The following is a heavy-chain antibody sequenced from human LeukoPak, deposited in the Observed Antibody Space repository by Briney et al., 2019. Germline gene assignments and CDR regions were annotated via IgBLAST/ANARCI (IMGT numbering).Heavy chain of an antibody. CDR2: IYYSGST. J-gene: IGHJ4*02. CDR1: GGSTSRSSYY. D-gene: IGHD2-15*01. CDR3: ARNGRYCSGGSCGPDY. Sequence: PSETLSLTCTVSGGSTSRSSYYWGWIRQPPGKGLEWIGSIYYSGSTYYNPSLKSRVTISVDTSKNQFSLKLSSVTAADTAVYYCARNGRYCSGGSCGPDYWGQGTLVTVSS. V-gene: IGHV4-39*01.